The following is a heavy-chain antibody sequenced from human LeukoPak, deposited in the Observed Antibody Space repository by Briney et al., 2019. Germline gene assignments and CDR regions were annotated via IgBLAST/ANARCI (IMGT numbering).Heavy chain of an antibody. Sequence: ASVKVSCKASGYTFSNHGISWVRQAPGQGLEWMGWINPNSGGTNYAQKFQGRVTMTRDTSISTAYMELSSLRSEDTAVYYCATGCSGYCPRTSFADYWGQGTLVTVSS. CDR1: GYTFSNHG. J-gene: IGHJ4*02. CDR3: ATGCSGYCPRTSFADY. V-gene: IGHV1-2*02. CDR2: INPNSGGT. D-gene: IGHD3-22*01.